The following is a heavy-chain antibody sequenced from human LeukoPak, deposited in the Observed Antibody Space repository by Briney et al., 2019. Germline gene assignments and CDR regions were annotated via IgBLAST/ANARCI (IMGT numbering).Heavy chain of an antibody. CDR2: ISSNGGST. D-gene: IGHD2-21*01. V-gene: IGHV3-64*01. CDR1: GFTFSSYA. CDR3: ARVDWPFDAFDI. Sequence: GGSLRLSCAASGFTFSSYAMHWVRQAPGKGLEYVSAISSNGGSTYYANSVKGRFTISRDNSKNTLYLQMGSLRAEDMAVYYCARVDWPFDAFDIWGQGTMVTVSS. J-gene: IGHJ3*02.